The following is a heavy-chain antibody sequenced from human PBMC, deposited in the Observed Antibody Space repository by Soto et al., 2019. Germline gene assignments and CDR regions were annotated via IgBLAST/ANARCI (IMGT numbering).Heavy chain of an antibody. CDR2: INPNSGGT. CDR1: GYTFTGYY. J-gene: IGHJ6*02. V-gene: IGHV1-2*04. Sequence: ASVKVSCKASGYTFTGYYMHRVRQAPGQGLEWMGWINPNSGGTNYAQKFQGWVTMTRDTSISTAYMELSRLRSDDTAVYYCARSLSSSSWYGYYYYYGMDVWGQGTTVTVSS. D-gene: IGHD6-13*01. CDR3: ARSLSSSSWYGYYYYYGMDV.